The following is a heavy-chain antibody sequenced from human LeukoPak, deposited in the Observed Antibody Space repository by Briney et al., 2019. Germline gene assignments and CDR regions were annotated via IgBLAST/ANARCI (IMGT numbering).Heavy chain of an antibody. CDR1: GYTFTGYH. D-gene: IGHD5-24*01. V-gene: IGHV1-2*02. CDR3: ARVAVEMASWFDP. Sequence: ASVKVSCKASGYTFTGYHMHWVRQAPGQGLEWMGWINPNNGDTNYAQKFQGRVTMTRDTSISTAYVELSRLRSDDTAVYYCARVAVEMASWFDPWGQGTLVTVSS. J-gene: IGHJ5*02. CDR2: INPNNGDT.